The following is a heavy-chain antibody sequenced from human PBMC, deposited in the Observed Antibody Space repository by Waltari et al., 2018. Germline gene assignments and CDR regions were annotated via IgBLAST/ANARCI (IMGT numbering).Heavy chain of an antibody. D-gene: IGHD3-10*01. CDR2: ITGSGRST. CDR3: AKVANSYSGSGVYMPSPFDI. J-gene: IGHJ3*02. V-gene: IGHV3-23*01. Sequence: EVLLLASGGGSVQPGGSLRLSCAGSVFTFSMDAIPWVRLAPGKWLEWVSAITGSGRSTYDADSVRGRFTISRDNSKNTVYLQMNSLRAEDTALYYCAKVANSYSGSGVYMPSPFDIWGQGTMVTVSS. CDR1: VFTFSMDA.